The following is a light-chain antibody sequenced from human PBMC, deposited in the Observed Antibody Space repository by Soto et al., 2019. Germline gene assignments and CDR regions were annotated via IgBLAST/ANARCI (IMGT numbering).Light chain of an antibody. CDR2: VVS. CDR1: SSDDGGYNY. J-gene: IGLJ1*01. Sequence: QSALAQPASVSGSPGQSITMSCTGTSSDDGGYNYVSWYQQHPDKAPKLMIYVVSNRPSGVSNRFSGSKSGNTASLTISGLQAEDEADYYCSSYTSSDTPYVFGTGTKVTVL. CDR3: SSYTSSDTPYV. V-gene: IGLV2-14*01.